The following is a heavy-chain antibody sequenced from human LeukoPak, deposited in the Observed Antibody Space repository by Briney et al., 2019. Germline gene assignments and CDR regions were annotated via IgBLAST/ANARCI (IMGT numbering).Heavy chain of an antibody. J-gene: IGHJ5*02. CDR3: ARGGVEPLGGNWLVHWFDP. V-gene: IGHV1-69*13. Sequence: SVKVSCKASGGTFSSYAISWVRQAPGQGLEWMGGIIPIFGTANYAQKFQGRVTITADESTSTAYMELSSLRSEDTAVYYCARGGVEPLGGNWLVHWFDPWGQGTLVTVSS. CDR1: GGTFSSYA. CDR2: IIPIFGTA. D-gene: IGHD6-19*01.